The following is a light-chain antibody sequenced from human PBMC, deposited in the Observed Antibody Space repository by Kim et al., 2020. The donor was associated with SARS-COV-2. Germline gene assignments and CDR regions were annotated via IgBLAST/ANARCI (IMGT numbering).Light chain of an antibody. CDR3: QQYDVHPET. CDR1: QNIHIW. CDR2: KAS. V-gene: IGKV1-5*03. Sequence: ASIGARVTISCRASQNIHIWLARFQQKPGKAPRVLMYKASALESGVPSRFSGSGSGTEFTLTIDRMQPDDVATYYCQQYDVHPETFGQGTKVDIK. J-gene: IGKJ1*01.